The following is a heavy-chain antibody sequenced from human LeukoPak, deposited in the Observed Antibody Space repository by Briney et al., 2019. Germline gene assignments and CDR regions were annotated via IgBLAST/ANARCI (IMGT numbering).Heavy chain of an antibody. V-gene: IGHV3-21*04. CDR1: GFTFSSYS. J-gene: IGHJ4*02. Sequence: GGSLRLSCAASGFTFSSYSMKWVRQAPGKGLEWVSFISSSSSYIYYRDSVKGRFTISRDTSKNMVFLQMNSLRVEDTAVYYCARGIDYWGRGTLVTVSS. CDR2: ISSSSSYI. CDR3: ARGIDY.